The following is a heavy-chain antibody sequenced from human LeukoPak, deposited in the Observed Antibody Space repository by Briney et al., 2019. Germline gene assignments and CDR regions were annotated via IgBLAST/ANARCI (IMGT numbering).Heavy chain of an antibody. Sequence: GASVKVSCKASGYTFTSYGISWVRQAPGQGPEWMGRIIPILGIANYAQKFQGRVTITADKSTSTAYMELSSLRSEDTAVYYCARVPRSVTDSSDWGQGTLVTVSS. D-gene: IGHD4-11*01. CDR1: GYTFTSYG. CDR3: ARVPRSVTDSSD. CDR2: IIPILGIA. V-gene: IGHV1-69*04. J-gene: IGHJ4*02.